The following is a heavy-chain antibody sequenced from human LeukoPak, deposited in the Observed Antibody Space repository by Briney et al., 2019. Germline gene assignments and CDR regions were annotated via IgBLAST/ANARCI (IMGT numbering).Heavy chain of an antibody. CDR1: GFTVTTNY. V-gene: IGHV3-53*01. Sequence: GGSLRLSCAASGFTVTTNYMSWVRQAPGKGLEWVSVLYNDGTTYYAESVKGRFTISRDNAKNTLYLQMNSLRAEDTAVYYCARGEVYYYDSSGYYYYYYYMDVWGKGTTVTVSS. D-gene: IGHD3-22*01. J-gene: IGHJ6*03. CDR3: ARGEVYYYDSSGYYYYYYYMDV. CDR2: LYNDGTT.